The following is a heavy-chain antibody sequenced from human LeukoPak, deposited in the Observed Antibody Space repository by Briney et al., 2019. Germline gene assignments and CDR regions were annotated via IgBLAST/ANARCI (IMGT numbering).Heavy chain of an antibody. CDR3: ARRWKFDP. J-gene: IGHJ5*02. D-gene: IGHD1-1*01. CDR2: ISSSGSTI. CDR1: GFTFSSYQ. V-gene: IGHV3-48*03. Sequence: PRGSLKLSWAASGFTFSSYQMNWVRQAPGKGLELVSYISSSGSTIYYAAPVKSRFTISRDNAKNSLYLQMDSLRAEDTAVYYCARRWKFDPWGQGTLVTVSS.